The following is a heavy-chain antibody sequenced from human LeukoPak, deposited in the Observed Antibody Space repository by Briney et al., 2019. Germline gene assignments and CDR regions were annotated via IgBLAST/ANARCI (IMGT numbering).Heavy chain of an antibody. V-gene: IGHV4-59*08. CDR1: GGSISSYY. CDR2: IYDSGST. Sequence: SETLSLTCTVSGGSISSYYWSWIRQPPGKGLEWIGYIYDSGSTNYNPSLKSRVTISVHTSKNQFSLKLSSVTAADTAVYYCARRLRGYSGYDYDPFDPWGQGTLVTVSS. J-gene: IGHJ5*02. CDR3: ARRLRGYSGYDYDPFDP. D-gene: IGHD5-12*01.